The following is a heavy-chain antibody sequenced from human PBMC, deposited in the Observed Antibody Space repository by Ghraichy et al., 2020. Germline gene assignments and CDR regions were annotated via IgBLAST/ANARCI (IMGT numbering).Heavy chain of an antibody. V-gene: IGHV4-39*01. Sequence: SETLSLTCTYSGHSINASNFNWAWIRQPPGKGLEWIGSVSYSGTSYSNPSLKSRVTVSLDTSNNQFSLKLRSVTAADTATYYCARHHAFFLCTDDVYCPSNYYFGMDVWGKGTTVSVSA. CDR3: ARHHAFFLCTDDVYCPSNYYFGMDV. J-gene: IGHJ6*04. D-gene: IGHD3-16*01. CDR2: VSYSGTS. CDR1: GHSINASNFN.